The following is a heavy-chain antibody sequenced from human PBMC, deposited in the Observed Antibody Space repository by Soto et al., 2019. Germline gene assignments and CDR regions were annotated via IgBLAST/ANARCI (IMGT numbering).Heavy chain of an antibody. D-gene: IGHD2-15*01. CDR1: GYTFTGYY. V-gene: IGHV1-2*04. CDR2: INPNSGGT. CDR3: ARNLGYFSGGSCSDQYYFDY. Sequence: ASVKVSCKASGYTFTGYYMHWVRQAPGQGLEWMGWINPNSGGTNYAQKFQGWVTMTRDTSISTACMELSRLRSDDTAVYYCARNLGYFSGGSCSDQYYFDYWGQGTLVTVSS. J-gene: IGHJ4*02.